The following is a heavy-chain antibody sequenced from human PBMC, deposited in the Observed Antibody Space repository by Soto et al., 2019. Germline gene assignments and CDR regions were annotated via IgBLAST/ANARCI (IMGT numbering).Heavy chain of an antibody. Sequence: EVQLVESGGGLVQPGGSLRLSCAASGFTFSTYDMHWVRQVTGKGLEWVSAIGTTGDTYYPGSVKGRFTISRDDAKNSLYIQMNSLGAGDTAVYYCARDATYGSGRGPDWYFDLWGRGTVVTVSS. J-gene: IGHJ2*01. CDR1: GFTFSTYD. CDR3: ARDATYGSGRGPDWYFDL. D-gene: IGHD3-10*01. CDR2: IGTTGDT. V-gene: IGHV3-13*04.